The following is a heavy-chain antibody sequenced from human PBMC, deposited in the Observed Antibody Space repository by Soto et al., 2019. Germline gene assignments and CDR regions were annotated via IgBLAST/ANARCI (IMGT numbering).Heavy chain of an antibody. D-gene: IGHD2-15*01. Sequence: SQTLSLTFAISGDSVSSNSSAWNWIRQSPSRVLEWLGRTYYRSKWYNDYAVSVKSRITINPDTSKNQFSLQLNSVTPEDTAVYYCARDLIVVVVAALNYYYYGMDVWGQGPTITV. J-gene: IGHJ6*02. CDR2: TYYRSKWYN. V-gene: IGHV6-1*01. CDR3: ARDLIVVVVAALNYYYYGMDV. CDR1: GDSVSSNSSA.